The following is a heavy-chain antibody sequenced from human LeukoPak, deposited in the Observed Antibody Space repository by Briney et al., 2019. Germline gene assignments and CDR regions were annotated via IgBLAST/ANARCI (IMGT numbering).Heavy chain of an antibody. CDR3: ARAALQLWLHPDY. Sequence: SETLSLTCTVSGGSISSGDYYWSWIRQPPGKGLEWIGYIYYSGSTYYNPSLKSRVTISVDTSKNQFSLKLSSVTAANTAVYYCARAALQLWLHPDYWGQGTLVTVSS. CDR2: IYYSGST. J-gene: IGHJ4*02. V-gene: IGHV4-30-4*08. D-gene: IGHD5-18*01. CDR1: GGSISSGDYY.